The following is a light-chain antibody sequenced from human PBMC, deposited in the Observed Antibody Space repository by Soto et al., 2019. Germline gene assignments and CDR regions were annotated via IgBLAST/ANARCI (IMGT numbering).Light chain of an antibody. CDR2: GNS. CDR1: SSNIGAGYD. J-gene: IGLJ3*02. Sequence: QTVVTQPPSVSGAPGQRVTISCTGSSSNIGAGYDVHWYQQLPGTAPKLLIYGNSNRPSGVPDRFSGSKSGTSASLAITGLQAEDEADYYCQSYDISLRGWVFGGGTKLTVL. CDR3: QSYDISLRGWV. V-gene: IGLV1-40*01.